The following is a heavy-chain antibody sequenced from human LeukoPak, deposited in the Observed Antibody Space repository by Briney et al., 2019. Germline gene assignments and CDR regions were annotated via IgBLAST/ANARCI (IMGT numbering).Heavy chain of an antibody. CDR1: GDSTRSYY. V-gene: IGHV4-4*07. D-gene: IGHD5-18*01. J-gene: IGHJ6*03. CDR2: ISSSGST. CDR3: TRERGYTYGYYYYMDV. Sequence: SETLSLTCSVSGDSTRSYYWSWIRQSAGKGLEWIGRISSSGSTTYNPSLKSRVTISADTSKNQFSLKLTSVTAADTAVYYCTRERGYTYGYYYYMDVWGKGTTVTVSS.